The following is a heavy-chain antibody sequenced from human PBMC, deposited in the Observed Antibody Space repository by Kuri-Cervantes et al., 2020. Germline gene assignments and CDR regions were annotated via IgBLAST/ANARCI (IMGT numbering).Heavy chain of an antibody. CDR3: AREKGDYVGWFDP. Sequence: GSLRLSCAVSGYSISSGYYWSWIRQPPGKGLEWIGYISYSGSTNYNPSLKSRVTISVDTSKNQFSLKLSSVTAVDTAVYYCAREKGDYVGWFDPWGQGTLVTVSS. D-gene: IGHD4-23*01. V-gene: IGHV4-61*01. CDR2: ISYSGST. J-gene: IGHJ5*02. CDR1: GYSISSGYY.